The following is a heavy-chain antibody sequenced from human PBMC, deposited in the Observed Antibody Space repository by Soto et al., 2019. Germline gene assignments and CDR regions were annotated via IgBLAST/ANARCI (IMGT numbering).Heavy chain of an antibody. CDR1: VFTFNNYA. Sequence: GESLRLSCAASVFTFNNYAMSWVRQAPGKGLEWVSTISVSGANTYYADSVKGRFTISRDDSKNTLYLQMNSLGAEDTAVYYCAKDLGLGVIAGYPHDCWGQGTLVTVSS. V-gene: IGHV3-23*01. D-gene: IGHD3-9*01. J-gene: IGHJ4*02. CDR3: AKDLGLGVIAGYPHDC. CDR2: ISVSGANT.